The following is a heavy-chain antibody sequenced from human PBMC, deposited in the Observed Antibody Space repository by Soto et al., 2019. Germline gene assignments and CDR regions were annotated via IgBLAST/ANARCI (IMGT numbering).Heavy chain of an antibody. CDR1: GFTFSSYC. CDR3: VRTSLVVAAATREDY. J-gene: IGHJ4*02. D-gene: IGHD2-15*01. Sequence: EVQLVESGGGLVQPGGSLRLSCAASGFTFSSYCMHCVRQPPRKGPVWVSRINSDGSSTSYGGPVKGRFTICRDNAKNTLYLQMNSLRAEDTAVYYCVRTSLVVAAATREDYWGQGTLVTVSS. V-gene: IGHV3-74*01. CDR2: INSDGSST.